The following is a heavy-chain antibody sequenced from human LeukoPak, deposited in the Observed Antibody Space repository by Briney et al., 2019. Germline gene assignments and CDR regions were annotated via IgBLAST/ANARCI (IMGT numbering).Heavy chain of an antibody. CDR1: GFTFSSYW. CDR2: IEQDGSEK. Sequence: GGSLRLSCAASGFTFSSYWMSWVRQAPGKGLEWVANIEQDGSEKYYVDSVKGRFTISRDNAKNSLSLQMNSLRAEDTAVYYCSGGFGGYYFDYWGQGTLVTVSS. CDR3: SGGFGGYYFDY. V-gene: IGHV3-7*04. D-gene: IGHD3-10*01. J-gene: IGHJ4*02.